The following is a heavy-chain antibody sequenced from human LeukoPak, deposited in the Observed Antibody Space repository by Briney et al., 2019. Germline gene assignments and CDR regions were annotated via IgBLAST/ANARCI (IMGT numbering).Heavy chain of an antibody. CDR3: AKETLPNDY. CDR1: GFTLSNNA. V-gene: IGHV3-23*01. Sequence: PGGSLRLSCEVSGFTLSNNAMCWARQAPGKGLEWVSAISLSGDRTFYADSVKGRFAISRDISTNTLFLQMNSLRADDTAVYYCAKETLPNDYWGQGTLVTVSS. CDR2: ISLSGDRT. J-gene: IGHJ4*02.